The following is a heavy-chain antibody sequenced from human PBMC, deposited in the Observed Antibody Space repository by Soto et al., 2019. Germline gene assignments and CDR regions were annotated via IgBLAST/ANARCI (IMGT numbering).Heavy chain of an antibody. CDR2: INPSGGST. CDR1: GYTFTSYY. D-gene: IGHD2-2*01. Sequence: ASVKVSCKASGYTFTSYYMHWVRQAPGQGLEWMGIINPSGGSTSYAQKFQGRVTMTRDTSTSTVYMELSRLRSDDTAVYYCAISTDGYDAFDIWGQGTMVTVSS. V-gene: IGHV1-46*01. J-gene: IGHJ3*02. CDR3: AISTDGYDAFDI.